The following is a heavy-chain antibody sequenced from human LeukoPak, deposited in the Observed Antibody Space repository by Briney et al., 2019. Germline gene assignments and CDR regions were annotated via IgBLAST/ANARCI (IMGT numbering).Heavy chain of an antibody. V-gene: IGHV4-30-2*01. CDR2: IYHSGST. CDR1: GGSISSGGYS. D-gene: IGHD3-10*01. Sequence: SQTLSLTCAVSGGSISSGGYSWSWIRQPPGKGLEWIGYIYHSGSTYYNPSLKSRVTISVDRSKNQFSLKLSSVTAADTAVYYCARESTMARGGIDWGQGTLVTVSS. CDR3: ARESTMARGGID. J-gene: IGHJ4*02.